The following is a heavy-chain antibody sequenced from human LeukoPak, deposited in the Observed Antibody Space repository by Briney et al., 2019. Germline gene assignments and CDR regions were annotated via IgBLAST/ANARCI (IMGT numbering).Heavy chain of an antibody. CDR1: GFIFSNYA. CDR2: IRQDGGAT. Sequence: PGGSLRLSCAASGFIFSNYAMSWGRQAPGKGLEWVATIRQDGGATYSVDSVKGRFTISRDNANNALYLQMNNLGAEDTAVYYCARENWEKYDDFWSGYLTDWGQGTLVTVSS. CDR3: ARENWEKYDDFWSGYLTD. J-gene: IGHJ1*01. V-gene: IGHV3-7*01. D-gene: IGHD3-3*01.